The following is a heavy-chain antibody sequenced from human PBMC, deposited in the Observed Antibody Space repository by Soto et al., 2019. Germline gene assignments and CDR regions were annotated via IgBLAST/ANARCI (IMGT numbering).Heavy chain of an antibody. D-gene: IGHD6-19*01. J-gene: IGHJ6*03. Sequence: QVQLVESGGGVVQPGRSLRLSCAASGFTFSSYGMHWVRQAPGKGLEWVAVIWCDGSNKYYADSVKGRFTISRDNSKNTLYLQMNSLRAEDTAVYYCARGRLDYYIDVWGKGTTVTVSS. V-gene: IGHV3-33*01. CDR2: IWCDGSNK. CDR1: GFTFSSYG. CDR3: ARGRLDYYIDV.